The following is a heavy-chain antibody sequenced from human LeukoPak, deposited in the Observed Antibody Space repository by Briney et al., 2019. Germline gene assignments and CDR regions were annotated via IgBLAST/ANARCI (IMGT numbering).Heavy chain of an antibody. V-gene: IGHV4-31*03. CDR1: GASISSGGYY. D-gene: IGHD6-13*01. Sequence: SETLSLTCTVSGASISSGGYYWSWIRQHPGKGLEWIGYIYISGSTYYNPSLKSRVTISLGTSKNQFSLRLSSVTAADTAVYYCARDRPSSSWPLFDYWGQGTLVTVSS. CDR2: IYISGST. J-gene: IGHJ4*02. CDR3: ARDRPSSSWPLFDY.